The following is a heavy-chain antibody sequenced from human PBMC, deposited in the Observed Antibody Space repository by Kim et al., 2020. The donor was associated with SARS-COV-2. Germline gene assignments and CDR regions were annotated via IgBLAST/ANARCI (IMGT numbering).Heavy chain of an antibody. V-gene: IGHV4-34*01. Sequence: PPGNGLRWIGAINHGASTNYHPPHQSRVTISVDTAENQFSLKLSSLTAAHTGVYYCARGKETPPTRILTMIRKQDTSRTKYFFDSWGQGTLAT. D-gene: IGHD3-10*01. J-gene: IGHJ4*02. CDR3: ARGKETPPTRILTMIRKQDTSRTKYFFDS. CDR2: INHGAST.